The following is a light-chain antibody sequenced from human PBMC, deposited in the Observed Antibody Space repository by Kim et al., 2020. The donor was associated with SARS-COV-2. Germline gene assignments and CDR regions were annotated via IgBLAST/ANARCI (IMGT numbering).Light chain of an antibody. CDR1: QSVSRN. CDR2: GAS. Sequence: EIVMTQSPATLSVSPGERATLSCRASQSVSRNLAWYQQKPGQAPRLLIFGASTRATGISARFSGSGSGTEFTLTISSLRSEDFAVYYCQQYKNWPLITFGQGTRLEIK. V-gene: IGKV3-15*01. CDR3: QQYKNWPLIT. J-gene: IGKJ5*01.